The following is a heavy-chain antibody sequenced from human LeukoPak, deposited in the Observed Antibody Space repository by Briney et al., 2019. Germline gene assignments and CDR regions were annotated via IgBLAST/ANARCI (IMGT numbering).Heavy chain of an antibody. CDR2: INSDGSGT. J-gene: IGHJ3*02. CDR3: ARDRLTNDAFDI. D-gene: IGHD2-8*01. Sequence: PGRSLRLSCAASGFTFSSHGMHWVRQAPGKGLEWVSRINSDGSGTSDADFVKGRFTIFRDNSKNTLYLQMNSLRAEDTAMYYCARDRLTNDAFDIWGQGTMVTVSS. V-gene: IGHV3-74*01. CDR1: GFTFSSHG.